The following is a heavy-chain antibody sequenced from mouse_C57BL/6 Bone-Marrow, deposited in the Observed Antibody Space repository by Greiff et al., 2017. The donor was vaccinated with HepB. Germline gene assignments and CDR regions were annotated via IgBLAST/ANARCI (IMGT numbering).Heavy chain of an antibody. CDR1: GYAFSSYW. CDR2: IYPGDGDT. V-gene: IGHV1-80*01. D-gene: IGHD1-1*01. J-gene: IGHJ3*01. CDR3: ARRYGSSPAWFAY. Sequence: VQLQQSGAELVKPGASVKISCKASGYAFSSYWMNWVKQRPGKGLEWIGKIYPGDGDTKYNGKFKGKATLTADKSSSTAYMQLSSLTSEDSAVYFCARRYGSSPAWFAYWGQGTLVTVSA.